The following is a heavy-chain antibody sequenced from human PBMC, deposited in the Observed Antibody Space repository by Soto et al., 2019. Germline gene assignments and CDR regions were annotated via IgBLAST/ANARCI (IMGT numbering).Heavy chain of an antibody. D-gene: IGHD3-10*01. CDR3: ARGGTMALDY. CDR1: RFSVNSNY. V-gene: IGHV3-66*01. CDR2: IYSGGST. Sequence: GGSTRLSCAASRFSVNSNYMSWVRQAPGKGLEWVSVIYSGGSTYYADSVKGRFTISRDSSKNTLYLQMNSLRAGDTAVYYCARGGTMALDYWGQGTLVTVSS. J-gene: IGHJ4*02.